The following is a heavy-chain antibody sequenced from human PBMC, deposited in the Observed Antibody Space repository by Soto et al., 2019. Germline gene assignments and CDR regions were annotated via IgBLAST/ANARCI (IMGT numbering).Heavy chain of an antibody. CDR3: AHAGDYDLLTFDH. CDR2: IYWDDDK. V-gene: IGHV2-5*08. J-gene: IGHJ4*02. D-gene: IGHD4-17*01. Sequence: LSLTCTVSGGSISSYYWSWIRQPPGKGLEWLALIYWDDDKRYSPSLKDRLAISKDTSRNQVVLTITNMDPGDTATYFCAHAGDYDLLTFDHWGPGTLVTV. CDR1: GGSISSYYW.